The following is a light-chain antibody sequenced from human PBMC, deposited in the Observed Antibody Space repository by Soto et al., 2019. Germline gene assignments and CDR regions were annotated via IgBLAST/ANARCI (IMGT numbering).Light chain of an antibody. V-gene: IGKV2-30*01. Sequence: DVAMTQSALSLPVTLGQPASISCRSSQSLTYSDGNTYLNWFHLRPGQSPRRLIYKVSNRDSGVPDRFSGSGSGTDFTLKISRVEAEDVGVYYCMQGTHWPPYTFGQGTKLEIK. CDR3: MQGTHWPPYT. CDR2: KVS. J-gene: IGKJ2*01. CDR1: QSLTYSDGNTY.